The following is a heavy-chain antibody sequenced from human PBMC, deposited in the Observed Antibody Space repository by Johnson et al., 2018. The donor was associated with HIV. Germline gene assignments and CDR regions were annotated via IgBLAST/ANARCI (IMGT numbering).Heavy chain of an antibody. J-gene: IGHJ3*02. CDR1: GFTFSSYA. CDR2: ISYDGSNK. V-gene: IGHV3-30-3*01. CDR3: ARELLERRYSGAFEI. D-gene: IGHD5-12*01. Sequence: QVQLVESGGGVVQPGRSLRLSCAASGFTFSSYAMHWVRQAPGKGLEWVAVISYDGSNKYYADSVKGRLTISRDNSKNTLYLQMNSMRAEDTAVYYCARELLERRYSGAFEIWGQGTMVTVSS.